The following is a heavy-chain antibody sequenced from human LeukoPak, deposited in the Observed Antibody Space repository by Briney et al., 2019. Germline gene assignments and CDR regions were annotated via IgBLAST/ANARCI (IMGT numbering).Heavy chain of an antibody. D-gene: IGHD5-18*01. Sequence: GGSLRLSCAASGFTFSSYWMHWVRQAPGKGLVWVSGTNTDGSSTMYADSVKGRFTIARDNAKNTLYLQMNSLRAEDTAVYYCARDAIQLWFEIDYWGQGTLVTVSS. CDR2: TNTDGSST. CDR1: GFTFSSYW. CDR3: ARDAIQLWFEIDY. V-gene: IGHV3-74*03. J-gene: IGHJ4*02.